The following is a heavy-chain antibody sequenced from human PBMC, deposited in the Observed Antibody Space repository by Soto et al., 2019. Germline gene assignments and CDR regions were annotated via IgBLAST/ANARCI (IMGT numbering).Heavy chain of an antibody. V-gene: IGHV1-46*01. CDR1: GYTFTSYY. CDR2: INPSGGST. Sequence: QVQLVQSGAEVKKPGASVKVSCKASGYTFTSYYMHWVRQAPGQGLEWMGIINPSGGSTSYAQKFQGRVTMTRDTSTSTVYMELGSLRSEDTAVYYCARERASSSSGGYYGMDVWGQGTTVTVSS. D-gene: IGHD6-6*01. J-gene: IGHJ6*02. CDR3: ARERASSSSGGYYGMDV.